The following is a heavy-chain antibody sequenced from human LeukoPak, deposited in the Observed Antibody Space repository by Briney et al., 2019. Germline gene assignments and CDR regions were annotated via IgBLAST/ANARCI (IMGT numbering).Heavy chain of an antibody. J-gene: IGHJ5*02. CDR3: ARGLTTTPNHFDP. Sequence: GGSLRLSCAASGFTVSSNYMSWVRQAPGKGLEWVSVIYSGGSTYYADSVKGRFTISRDNAKNSLYLQMNSLRAEETAIYYCARGLTTTPNHFDPWGQGTLVTVPS. V-gene: IGHV3-53*01. D-gene: IGHD4-17*01. CDR1: GFTVSSNY. CDR2: IYSGGST.